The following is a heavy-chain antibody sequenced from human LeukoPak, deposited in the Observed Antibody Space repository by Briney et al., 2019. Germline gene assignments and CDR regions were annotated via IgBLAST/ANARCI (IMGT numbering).Heavy chain of an antibody. CDR3: ARESSSWLDY. Sequence: GGSLRLSCAASGFTFSSYWMNWVRQAPGKGLEWVSSISSSSSYIYYADSVKGRFTISRDNAKNSLYLQMNSLRAEDTAVYYCARESSSWLDYWGQGTLVTVSS. V-gene: IGHV3-21*01. D-gene: IGHD6-13*01. J-gene: IGHJ4*02. CDR2: ISSSSSYI. CDR1: GFTFSSYW.